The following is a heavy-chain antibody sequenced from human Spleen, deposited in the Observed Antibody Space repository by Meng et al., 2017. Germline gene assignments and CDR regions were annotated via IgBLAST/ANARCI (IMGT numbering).Heavy chain of an antibody. CDR3: ARDYGSGSYYYLE. D-gene: IGHD3-10*01. Sequence: ASVKVSCKASGYTFTSYDINWVRQATGQGLEWMGWMNPNSGNTGYAQKFQGRVTITADKSTSTAYMELSSLRSEDTAVYYCARDYGSGSYYYLEWGQGTLVTVSS. V-gene: IGHV1-8*01. J-gene: IGHJ4*02. CDR1: GYTFTSYD. CDR2: MNPNSGNT.